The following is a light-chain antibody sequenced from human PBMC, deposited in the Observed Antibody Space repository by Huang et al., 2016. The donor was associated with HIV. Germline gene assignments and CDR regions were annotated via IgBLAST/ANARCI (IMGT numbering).Light chain of an antibody. Sequence: IVLTQSPATLSLSPGERATLTCGASQRVRNNYLAWYQQKPGLAPRLLIYDAHVRATGSADRFSGSGSGTDFTLTISRLEPEDFAMYYCQQYSTSSYTFGQGTKVDI. CDR1: QRVRNNY. J-gene: IGKJ2*01. V-gene: IGKV3D-20*01. CDR3: QQYSTSSYT. CDR2: DAH.